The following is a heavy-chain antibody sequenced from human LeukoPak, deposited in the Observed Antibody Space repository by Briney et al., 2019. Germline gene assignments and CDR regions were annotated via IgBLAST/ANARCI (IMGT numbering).Heavy chain of an antibody. V-gene: IGHV4-31*03. D-gene: IGHD4-17*01. CDR1: GGSISSGGYY. CDR3: AREAGMTTVTKPLWYFDL. CDR2: IYYSGST. Sequence: PSETLSLTCTVSGGSISSGGYYWSWIRQHPGKGLEWIGYIYYSGSTYYNPSLKSRVTISVDTSKNQFSLKLSSVTAADTAVYYCAREAGMTTVTKPLWYFDLWGRGTLVTVSS. J-gene: IGHJ2*01.